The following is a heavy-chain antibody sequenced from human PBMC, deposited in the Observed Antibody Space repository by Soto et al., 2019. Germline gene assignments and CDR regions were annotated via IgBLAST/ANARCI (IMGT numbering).Heavy chain of an antibody. CDR3: ARVDYDNSGPLGLFDY. CDR1: GGTFSSYA. D-gene: IGHD3-22*01. V-gene: IGHV1-69*06. J-gene: IGHJ4*02. Sequence: QVQLVQSGAEVKKPGSSVKVSCKASGGTFSSYAISWVRQAPGQGLEWMGGIIPIFGTANYAQKFQGRVTITADKSTSTAYMELSRLRSEDTAVYYCARVDYDNSGPLGLFDYWGQGTLVTVSS. CDR2: IIPIFGTA.